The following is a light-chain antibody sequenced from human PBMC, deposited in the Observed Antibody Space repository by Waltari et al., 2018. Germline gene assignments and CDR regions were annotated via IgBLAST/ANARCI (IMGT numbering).Light chain of an antibody. Sequence: DIQMTQSPSSVSASVGDRVTLTCRESQCIASRLAWYQQKPGKAPKLLIYDASSLNSGVPSRFSGSGSGTDFTLTIRSLQPEDFATYYCQQVNSFPRTFGQGTKVEVK. CDR3: QQVNSFPRT. V-gene: IGKV1-12*01. CDR1: QCIASR. J-gene: IGKJ1*01. CDR2: DAS.